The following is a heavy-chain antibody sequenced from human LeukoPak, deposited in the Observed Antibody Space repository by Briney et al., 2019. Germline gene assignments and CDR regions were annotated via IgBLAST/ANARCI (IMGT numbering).Heavy chain of an antibody. D-gene: IGHD1-26*01. CDR3: AREANGGAALDY. Sequence: SETQSLTCTVSGGSISSSSYYWGWIRQPPGKGLEWIGSIYYSGSTYYNPSLKSRVTISVDTSKNQFSLKLSSVTAADTAVYYCAREANGGAALDYWGQGTLVTVSS. CDR1: GGSISSSSYY. CDR2: IYYSGST. J-gene: IGHJ4*02. V-gene: IGHV4-39*02.